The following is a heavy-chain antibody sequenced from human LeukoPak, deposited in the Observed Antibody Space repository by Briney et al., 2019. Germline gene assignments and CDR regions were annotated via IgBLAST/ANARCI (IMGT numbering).Heavy chain of an antibody. Sequence: SQTLSLTCTVSGGSISSGDYYWSWIRQPPGKGLEWIGYIYYSGSTYYNPSLKSRVTISVDTSKNQFSLKLSSVTAADTAVYYCARVIAAAGGGDYWGQGTLVTVSS. CDR2: IYYSGST. CDR1: GGSISSGDYY. D-gene: IGHD6-13*01. J-gene: IGHJ4*02. CDR3: ARVIAAAGGGDY. V-gene: IGHV4-30-4*01.